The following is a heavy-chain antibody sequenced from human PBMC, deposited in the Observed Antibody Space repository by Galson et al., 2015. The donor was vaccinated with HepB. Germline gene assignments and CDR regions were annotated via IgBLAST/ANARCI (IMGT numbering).Heavy chain of an antibody. CDR1: GFTFTNSA. Sequence: SVKVSCKGSGFTFTNSAVQWVRQARGQRLEWIGWIVVGSANTNYAQKFQERVTITRDIFTSTAYMELSSLRSEDTAVYYCATLLGTPIWGQGSLVTVSS. D-gene: IGHD1-1*01. CDR2: IVVGSANT. CDR3: ATLLGTPI. J-gene: IGHJ4*02. V-gene: IGHV1-58*01.